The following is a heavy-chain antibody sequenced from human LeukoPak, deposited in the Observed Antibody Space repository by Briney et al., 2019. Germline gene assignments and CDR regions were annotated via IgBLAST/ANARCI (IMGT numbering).Heavy chain of an antibody. V-gene: IGHV1-69*13. D-gene: IGHD2-15*01. CDR1: GYTFTSYA. CDR2: IIPIFGTA. Sequence: SVKVSCKASGYTFTSYAMNWVRQAPGQGLEWMGGIIPIFGTANYAQKFQGRVTITADESTSTAYMELSSLRSEDTAVYYCARNEWQYCSGGSCYFPPERYWGQGTLVTVSS. CDR3: ARNEWQYCSGGSCYFPPERY. J-gene: IGHJ4*02.